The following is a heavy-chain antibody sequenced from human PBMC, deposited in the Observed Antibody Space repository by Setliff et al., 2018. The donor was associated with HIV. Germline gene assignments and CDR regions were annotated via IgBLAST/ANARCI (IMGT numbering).Heavy chain of an antibody. Sequence: SETLSLTCTVSGGSITGYFWNWIRQSPGKGLEWIGYIYYNGNTNYNPTLNSRGTISVDTSKNQFSLKLTSVTAADTAVYYCARWYTTGRGWFDPWGQGTLVTVSS. CDR3: ARWYTTGRGWFDP. V-gene: IGHV4-59*01. CDR1: GGSITGYF. J-gene: IGHJ5*02. D-gene: IGHD6-25*01. CDR2: IYYNGNT.